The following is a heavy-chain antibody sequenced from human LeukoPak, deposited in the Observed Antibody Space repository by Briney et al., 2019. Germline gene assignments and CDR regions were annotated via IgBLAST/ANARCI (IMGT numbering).Heavy chain of an antibody. CDR2: ISSSSSYI. CDR1: GFTFSSYS. D-gene: IGHD3-3*01. J-gene: IGHJ4*02. V-gene: IGHV3-21*01. Sequence: GGSLRLSCAASGFTFSSYSMNWVRQAPGKGLEWVSSISSSSSYIYYADSVKGRFTISRDNSKNTLYLQMNSLRAEDTAVYYCARDQGPLEWLSHFDYWGQGTLVTVSS. CDR3: ARDQGPLEWLSHFDY.